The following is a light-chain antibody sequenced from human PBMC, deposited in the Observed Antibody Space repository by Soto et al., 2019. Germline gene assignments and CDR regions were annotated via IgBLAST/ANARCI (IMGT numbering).Light chain of an antibody. CDR2: NNH. V-gene: IGLV1-44*01. CDR3: AAWDDSLNACV. Sequence: QSVLTQAPSASGTPGQRVTISCSGSSSNIGSKTVNWYQQLPGMAPKLLIFNNHQRPSGVPDRFSGSKSGTSASLAISGLQXXXXXDYYCAAWDDSLNACVFGTGTKLT. CDR1: SSNIGSKT. J-gene: IGLJ1*01.